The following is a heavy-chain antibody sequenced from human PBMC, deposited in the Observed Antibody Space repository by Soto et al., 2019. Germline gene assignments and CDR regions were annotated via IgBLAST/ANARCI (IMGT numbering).Heavy chain of an antibody. CDR1: GGTFSSYA. CDR3: ARDPGEGVTIEDYYYYGMDV. J-gene: IGHJ6*02. D-gene: IGHD4-17*01. Sequence: QVQLVQSGAEVKKPGSSVKVSCKASGGTFSSYAISWVRQAPGQGLEWMGGIIPIFGTANYAQKFQGRVTITADESTSTAYMELSSLRSEDTAVYYCARDPGEGVTIEDYYYYGMDVWGQGTTVTVSS. V-gene: IGHV1-69*01. CDR2: IIPIFGTA.